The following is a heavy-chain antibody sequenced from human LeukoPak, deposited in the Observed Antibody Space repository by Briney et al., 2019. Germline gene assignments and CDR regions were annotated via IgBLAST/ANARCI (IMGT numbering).Heavy chain of an antibody. CDR3: ARTGSYGLPRDY. V-gene: IGHV4-31*03. D-gene: IGHD5-18*01. Sequence: SETLSLTCTVSGGSISSGGYYWSWIRQHPGKGLEWIGYIYYSGSTYYNPSLRSRVTISVDTSKNQFSLKLSSVTAADTAVYYCARTGSYGLPRDYWGQGTLVTVSS. CDR2: IYYSGST. CDR1: GGSISSGGYY. J-gene: IGHJ4*02.